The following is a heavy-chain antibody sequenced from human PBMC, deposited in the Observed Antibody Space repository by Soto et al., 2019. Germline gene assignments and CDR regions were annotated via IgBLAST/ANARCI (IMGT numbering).Heavy chain of an antibody. V-gene: IGHV3-66*01. CDR2: IYSDGST. CDR3: ATLTKYDILTGFYPC. D-gene: IGHD3-9*01. CDR1: GFTVNSNY. Sequence: EVQLVESGGGLVQPGGSLRLSCAASGFTVNSNYRSWVRQAPGKGLEWVSVIYSDGSTYYADSVKGRFIISRDNSNNTLYFQMNSLRAEDTAVHYCATLTKYDILTGFYPCWGQGTLVTVSS. J-gene: IGHJ4*02.